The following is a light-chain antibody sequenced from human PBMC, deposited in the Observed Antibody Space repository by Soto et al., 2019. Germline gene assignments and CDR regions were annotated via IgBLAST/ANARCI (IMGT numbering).Light chain of an antibody. CDR2: AAS. CDR3: QKYNTVPQT. Sequence: DIKMTQSPSSLSASVGDRVTITCRASQGIIDYVAWFQQKPGKAPQLLTYAASTLHSGVPSRFSGSGAGTDFTLTISSLQPEDVATYYCQKYNTVPQTFGPGTKVEIK. CDR1: QGIIDY. J-gene: IGKJ1*01. V-gene: IGKV1-27*01.